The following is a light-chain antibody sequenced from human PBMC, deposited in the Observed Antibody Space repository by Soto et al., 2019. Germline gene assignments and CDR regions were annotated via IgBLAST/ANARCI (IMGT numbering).Light chain of an antibody. CDR3: QQYNNWPPIT. CDR2: GAS. J-gene: IGKJ5*01. Sequence: EVVLTQSPGTLSLSPGERATLSCRTIQSVSSSYLAWYQQKPGQAPRLLIYGASSRATGIPDRFSGSGSGTDFTLTISSLEPEDFALYYCQQYNNWPPITFGQGTLLEN. V-gene: IGKV3-20*01. CDR1: QSVSSSY.